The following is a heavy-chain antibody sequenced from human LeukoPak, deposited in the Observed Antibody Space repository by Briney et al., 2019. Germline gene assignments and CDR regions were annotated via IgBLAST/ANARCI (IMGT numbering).Heavy chain of an antibody. J-gene: IGHJ4*02. CDR3: ARDTMAFCGGDCPQGY. V-gene: IGHV3-48*03. CDR1: GFTFSSYE. CDR2: ISSSGSTI. Sequence: PGGSLRLSCAASGFTFSSYEMNWVRQAPGKGLEWVSYISSSGSTIYYADSVKGRFTISRDNAKNSLYLQMNSLRAEDTAVYYCARDTMAFCGGDCPQGYWGQGTLVTVSS. D-gene: IGHD2-21*02.